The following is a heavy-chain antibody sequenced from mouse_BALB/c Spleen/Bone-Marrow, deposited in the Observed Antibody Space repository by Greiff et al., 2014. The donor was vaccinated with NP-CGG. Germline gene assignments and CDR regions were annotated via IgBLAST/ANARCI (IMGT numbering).Heavy chain of an antibody. V-gene: IGHV14-3*02. D-gene: IGHD1-1*01. J-gene: IGHJ3*01. CDR3: APYYYGSSQFAY. CDR1: GFNIKDTY. CDR2: IDPANGNT. Sequence: VQLKQSGAELVKPGASVKLSCTASGFNIKDTYMHWVKQRPEQGLEWIGRIDPANGNTKYDPKFQGKATITADTSSNTAYLQLSSLTSEDTAVYCCAPYYYGSSQFAYWGQGTLVTVSA.